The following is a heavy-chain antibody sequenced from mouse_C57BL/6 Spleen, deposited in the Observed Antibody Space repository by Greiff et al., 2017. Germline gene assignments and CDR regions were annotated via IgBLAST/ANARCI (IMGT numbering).Heavy chain of an antibody. D-gene: IGHD2-3*01. V-gene: IGHV1-69*01. Sequence: QVQLQQPGAELVMPGASVKLSCKASGYTFTSYWMHWVKQRPGQGLEWIGEIDPSDSYTNYNQKFKGKSTLTVDKSSSTAYMQLSSLTSEDSAVYYCARGVDGDYWGQGTTLTVSS. J-gene: IGHJ2*01. CDR2: IDPSDSYT. CDR3: ARGVDGDY. CDR1: GYTFTSYW.